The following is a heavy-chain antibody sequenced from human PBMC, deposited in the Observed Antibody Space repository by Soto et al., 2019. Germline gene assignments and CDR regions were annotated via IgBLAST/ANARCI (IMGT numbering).Heavy chain of an antibody. J-gene: IGHJ4*02. CDR2: FDPEDGET. D-gene: IGHD6-13*01. CDR1: GYTLTELS. CDR3: ATGGSSWYGILDY. V-gene: IGHV1-24*01. Sequence: QVQLVQSGAEVKKPGASVKVSCKVSGYTLTELSMHWVRQAPGKGLEWMGGFDPEDGETIYAQKFQCRVTRTADTPTDTAYMELSSLGSEDTAVYYCATGGSSWYGILDYWGQGTLVTVSS.